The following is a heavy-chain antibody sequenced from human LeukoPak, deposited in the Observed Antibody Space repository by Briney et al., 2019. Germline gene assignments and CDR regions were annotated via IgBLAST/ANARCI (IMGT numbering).Heavy chain of an antibody. J-gene: IGHJ4*02. Sequence: SVKVSCKASGGTFSSYAISWVRQAPGQGLEWMGGIIPIFGTANYAQKFQGRVTITTDESTSTAYMELSSLGSEDTAVYYCATFAVAELGRSDYWGQGTLVTVSS. CDR1: GGTFSSYA. CDR2: IIPIFGTA. D-gene: IGHD6-13*01. CDR3: ATFAVAELGRSDY. V-gene: IGHV1-69*05.